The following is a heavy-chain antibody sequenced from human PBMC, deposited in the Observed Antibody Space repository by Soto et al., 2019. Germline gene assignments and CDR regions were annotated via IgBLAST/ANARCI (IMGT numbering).Heavy chain of an antibody. CDR1: GYSFTNYW. CDR2: IYPGDSDT. Sequence: GESLKISCRGFGYSFTNYWIGWVRQMPGKGLEWMGIIYPGDSDTSYTPSFQGQVIISADKSISTAYLQWSSLKASDTAMYYCARRSGHLEFDYWGQGTLVTVSS. V-gene: IGHV5-51*01. D-gene: IGHD5-12*01. J-gene: IGHJ4*02. CDR3: ARRSGHLEFDY.